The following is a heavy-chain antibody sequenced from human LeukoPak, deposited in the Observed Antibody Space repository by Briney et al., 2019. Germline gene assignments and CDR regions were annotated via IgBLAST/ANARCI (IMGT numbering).Heavy chain of an antibody. CDR2: IYYSGST. CDR3: ARHSDSSSWYLHFDY. V-gene: IGHV4-59*08. Sequence: SETLSLTCTVSGGSISSYYWSWIRQPPGKGLEWIGYIYYSGSTNYNPSLKSRVTISVDTSKNQFSLKLSSVTAADTAVHYCARHSDSSSWYLHFDYWGQGTLVTVSS. D-gene: IGHD6-13*01. J-gene: IGHJ4*02. CDR1: GGSISSYY.